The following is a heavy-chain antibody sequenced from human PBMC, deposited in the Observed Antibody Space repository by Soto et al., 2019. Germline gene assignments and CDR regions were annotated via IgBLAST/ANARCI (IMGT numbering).Heavy chain of an antibody. Sequence: QTGGSLRLSCAASGFTFSSYGMHWVRQAPGKGLEWVAVISYDGSNKYYADSVKGRFTISRDNSKNTLYLQMNSLRAEDTAVYYCARDQMSVGAFEGEGYYYYYGMDVWGQGTTVTVSS. J-gene: IGHJ6*02. V-gene: IGHV3-30*19. CDR1: GFTFSSYG. CDR2: ISYDGSNK. CDR3: ARDQMSVGAFEGEGYYYYYGMDV. D-gene: IGHD1-26*01.